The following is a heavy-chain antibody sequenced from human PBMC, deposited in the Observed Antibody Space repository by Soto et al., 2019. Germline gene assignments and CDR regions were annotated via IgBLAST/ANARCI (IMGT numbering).Heavy chain of an antibody. CDR3: AKRILRSTLCGMDV. CDR1: GFTFSSYG. Sequence: PGGSLRLSCAASGFTFSSYGMHWVRQAPGKGLEWVAVISYDGSNKYYADSVKGRFTISRDNSKNTLYPQMNSLRAEDTAVYYCAKRILRSTLCGMDVWGQGTTVTVSS. J-gene: IGHJ6*02. D-gene: IGHD2-2*01. V-gene: IGHV3-30*18. CDR2: ISYDGSNK.